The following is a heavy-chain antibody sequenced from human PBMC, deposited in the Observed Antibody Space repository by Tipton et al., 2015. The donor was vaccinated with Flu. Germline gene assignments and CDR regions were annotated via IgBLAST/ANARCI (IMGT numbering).Heavy chain of an antibody. CDR3: ARRTFSNYVSEPKNWFDF. V-gene: IGHV4-38-2*02. J-gene: IGHJ5*01. CDR1: GYSISSDYY. D-gene: IGHD4-11*01. Sequence: LRLSCTVSGYSISSDYYWGWIRQPPGKGLEWIGNIFHTGSTYYNPSLGSRVTMSVARSNDQFSLRLTSVTAADTAVYFCARRTFSNYVSEPKNWFDFWGQGTLVTVSS. CDR2: IFHTGST.